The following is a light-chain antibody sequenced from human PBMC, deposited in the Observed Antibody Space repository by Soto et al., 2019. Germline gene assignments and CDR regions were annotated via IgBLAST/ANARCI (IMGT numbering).Light chain of an antibody. CDR2: DAS. Sequence: EIVLTQSPATLSLSPGERATLSCRASQSVSSYLAWYQQKPGQAPRLLIYDASNRATGIPARFSGSGSGTDFTLTISSLEPEDFAVYSCQHCSNSPWTFGPVSMV. V-gene: IGKV3-11*01. CDR3: QHCSNSPWT. CDR1: QSVSSY. J-gene: IGKJ1*01.